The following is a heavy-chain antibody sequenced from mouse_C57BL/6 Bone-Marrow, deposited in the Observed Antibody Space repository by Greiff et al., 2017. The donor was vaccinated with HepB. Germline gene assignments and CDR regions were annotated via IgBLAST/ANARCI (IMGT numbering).Heavy chain of an antibody. CDR1: GYTFTSYW. D-gene: IGHD1-1*01. Sequence: VQLQQPGAELVKPGASVKLSCKASGYTFTSYWMHWVKQRPGRGLEWIGRIDPNSGGTKYNEKFKSKATLTVDKPSSTAYMQLSSLTSEDSAVYYCSRSYGSSYPYFDYWGQGTTLTVSS. CDR2: IDPNSGGT. J-gene: IGHJ2*01. CDR3: SRSYGSSYPYFDY. V-gene: IGHV1-72*01.